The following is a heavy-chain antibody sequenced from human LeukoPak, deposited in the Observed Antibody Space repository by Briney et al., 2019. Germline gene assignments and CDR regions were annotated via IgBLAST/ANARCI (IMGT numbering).Heavy chain of an antibody. CDR2: ISSSSSYI. V-gene: IGHV3-21*01. CDR1: GFTFSSYS. J-gene: IGHJ3*01. Sequence: GGSLRLSCAASGFTFSSYSMNLVRQAPGKGLEWVSSISSSSSYIYYADSVKGRFTISRDNAKNSLYLQMNSLRAEDTAVYYCGVSPRRDAFDFWGQGTMVTVSS. CDR3: GVSPRRDAFDF.